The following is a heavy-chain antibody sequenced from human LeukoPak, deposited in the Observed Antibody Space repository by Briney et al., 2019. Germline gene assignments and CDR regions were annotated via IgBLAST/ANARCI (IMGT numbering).Heavy chain of an antibody. CDR2: IYPGDSDT. J-gene: IGHJ4*02. CDR1: GYSFTSYW. V-gene: IGHV5-51*01. D-gene: IGHD6-13*01. Sequence: GESLKISCKGSGYSFTSYWIGWVRQMPGKGLEWMGIIYPGDSDTRYSPSFQGQVTISADKSISTAYLQWSSLKASDTAMYYCARRWAETYEPVDQLVLNYFDYWGQGTLVTVSS. CDR3: ARRWAETYEPVDQLVLNYFDY.